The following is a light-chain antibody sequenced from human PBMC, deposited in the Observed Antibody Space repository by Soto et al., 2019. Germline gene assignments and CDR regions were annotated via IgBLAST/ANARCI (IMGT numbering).Light chain of an antibody. J-gene: IGKJ5*01. CDR1: QSVDTN. CDR2: GVS. CDR3: QQYKSWPIT. Sequence: KVMAQSPATMSLSPGDTATLSCMAIQSVDTNLAWYVQKPGQAPRRLMYGVSTWGTGVTARFSGSGSGTEFTLTISSLQSEDFAIYYCQQYKSWPITFGQGTRLEI. V-gene: IGKV3D-15*01.